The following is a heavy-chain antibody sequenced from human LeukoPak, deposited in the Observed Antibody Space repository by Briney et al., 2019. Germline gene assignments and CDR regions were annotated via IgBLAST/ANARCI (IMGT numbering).Heavy chain of an antibody. CDR2: ISGSSSYT. D-gene: IGHD6-19*01. CDR3: ARDKGPIIAVAPFDY. V-gene: IGHV3-11*06. Sequence: GGSLRLSCAASGFTFSDYHMTWIRQAPGKGLEWVSYISGSSSYTNYADSVKGRFTISRDNAKNSLYLQMNSLRAEDTAVYYCARDKGPIIAVAPFDYWGQGTLVTVSS. J-gene: IGHJ4*02. CDR1: GFTFSDYH.